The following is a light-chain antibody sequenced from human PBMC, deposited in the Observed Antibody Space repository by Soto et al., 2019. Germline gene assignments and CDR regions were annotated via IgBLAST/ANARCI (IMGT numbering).Light chain of an antibody. CDR1: SSNIGTNT. CDR2: NNN. CDR3: AAWDDSLNGYV. V-gene: IGLV1-44*01. J-gene: IGLJ1*01. Sequence: QSVLTQPPSASGTPGQRVTISCSGSSSNIGTNTVNWYQQLPGTAPKLLIYNNNQRPSGVPDRFSGSKSGTSASLAISGLQSDIEADYYCAAWDDSLNGYVFGIGTKVTVL.